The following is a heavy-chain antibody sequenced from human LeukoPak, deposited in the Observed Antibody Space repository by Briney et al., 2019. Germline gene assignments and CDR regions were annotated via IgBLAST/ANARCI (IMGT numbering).Heavy chain of an antibody. J-gene: IGHJ4*02. CDR2: IGSGT. D-gene: IGHD4-17*01. CDR3: ARSLYGDYVDY. CDR1: GFTFSSYA. Sequence: GGSLRLSCGASGFTFSSYAMSWVRQAPGKGLEWVSAIGSGTYYADSVKGRFTISRDNAKNSLYLQMNSLRAEDTAVYYCARSLYGDYVDYWGQGTLVTVSS. V-gene: IGHV3-21*01.